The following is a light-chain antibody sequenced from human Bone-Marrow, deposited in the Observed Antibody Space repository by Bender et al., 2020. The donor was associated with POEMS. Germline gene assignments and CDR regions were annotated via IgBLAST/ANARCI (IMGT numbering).Light chain of an antibody. CDR3: QTWGTDIHVL. Sequence: SYELTQPPSVSVSPGQTARITCSGDAFPQEYAYWYQQKPGQAPVLVIYKDFERPSGIPERFSGSSSGTTVTLTISGVQAEDEADYYCQTWGTDIHVLFGGGTNLTVV. V-gene: IGLV3-25*03. CDR2: KDF. J-gene: IGLJ2*01. CDR1: AFPQEY.